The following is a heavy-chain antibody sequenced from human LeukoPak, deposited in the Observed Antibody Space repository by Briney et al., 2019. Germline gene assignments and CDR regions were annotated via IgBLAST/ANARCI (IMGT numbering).Heavy chain of an antibody. D-gene: IGHD3-22*01. J-gene: IGHJ4*02. V-gene: IGHV3-7*01. CDR1: GFTFSGNW. Sequence: GGSLRLSCAASGFTFSGNWMSWVRQAPGKGLEWLANIKQDGSVKYYVDSVKGRFTISRDNAKNSLFLQMNSLRAEDTAVYYCASSGYDSSGYYYGWGQGAQVTASS. CDR2: IKQDGSVK. CDR3: ASSGYDSSGYYYG.